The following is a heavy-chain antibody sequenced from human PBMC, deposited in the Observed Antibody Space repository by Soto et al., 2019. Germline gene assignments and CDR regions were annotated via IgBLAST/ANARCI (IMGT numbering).Heavy chain of an antibody. CDR2: INAYNGNT. J-gene: IGHJ5*02. CDR1: GYTFTSYG. V-gene: IGHV1-18*01. CDR3: ARVLPPFDP. Sequence: QVQLVQSGAEVKKPGASVKVSCKASGYTFTSYGISWVRQAPGQGLEWMGWINAYNGNTNYAQKLQGRVIMTTDTXXXXXXXXXXXXXXXXXXVYYXARVLPPFDPWGQGTLVT. D-gene: IGHD3-10*01.